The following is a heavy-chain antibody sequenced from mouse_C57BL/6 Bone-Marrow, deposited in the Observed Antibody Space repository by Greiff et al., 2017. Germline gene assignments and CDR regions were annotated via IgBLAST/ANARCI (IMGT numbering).Heavy chain of an antibody. V-gene: IGHV5-2*01. CDR3: VRHTIVTPCAMDD. J-gene: IGHJ4*01. CDR2: INSDGGST. Sequence: EVKLVESGGGLVQPGESLTLSCESTEYEFPSHDMSWVRKTPEKRLELVAAINSDGGSTYYPDTMERRFIISRDNTKKTRYLQMSSLSAEGTALYYCVRHTIVTPCAMDDWGQGTSVTVSS. D-gene: IGHD2-5*01. CDR1: EYEFPSHD.